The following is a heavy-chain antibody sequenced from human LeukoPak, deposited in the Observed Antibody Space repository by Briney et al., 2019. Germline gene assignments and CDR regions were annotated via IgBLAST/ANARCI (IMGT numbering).Heavy chain of an antibody. Sequence: SETLSLTCAVYGGSFNGYYWSWIRQPPGKGLEWIGEINHSGSTNYNPSLKSRVTISVDTSKNQFSLKLSSVTAADTAVYYCARARPRGLIAYWGQGTLVTVSS. CDR2: INHSGST. CDR3: ARARPRGLIAY. J-gene: IGHJ4*02. V-gene: IGHV4-34*01. CDR1: GGSFNGYY. D-gene: IGHD5-24*01.